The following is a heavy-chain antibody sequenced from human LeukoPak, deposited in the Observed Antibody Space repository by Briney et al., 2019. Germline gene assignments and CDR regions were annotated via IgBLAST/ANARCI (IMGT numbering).Heavy chain of an antibody. CDR2: IYYSGST. V-gene: IGHV4-61*01. D-gene: IGHD4-17*01. J-gene: IGHJ4*02. CDR1: GDSVSSGSYY. CDR3: ARVPISTTARGYFDY. Sequence: SETLSLTCTVSGDSVSSGSYYWSWIRQPPGKGLEWIGDIYYSGSTTYNPSLKSRVTISVATSKNKFSLKLSSVTAADPAVYYCARVPISTTARGYFDYWGQGTLVTVSS.